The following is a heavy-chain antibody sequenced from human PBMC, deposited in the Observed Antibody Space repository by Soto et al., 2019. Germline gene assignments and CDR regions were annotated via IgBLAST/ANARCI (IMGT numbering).Heavy chain of an antibody. V-gene: IGHV3-30*18. J-gene: IGHJ6*02. Sequence: GGSLRLSCAASGFIFSGYGMQWVRQAPGKGLEWVAVISYDGNNKYYADSVKGRFTISRDNSKNTLYLQMNSLRAEDTAVYYCAKGGRGTYYYYYGMDVWGQGTTVTVSS. CDR3: AKGGRGTYYYYYGMDV. D-gene: IGHD1-1*01. CDR1: GFIFSGYG. CDR2: ISYDGNNK.